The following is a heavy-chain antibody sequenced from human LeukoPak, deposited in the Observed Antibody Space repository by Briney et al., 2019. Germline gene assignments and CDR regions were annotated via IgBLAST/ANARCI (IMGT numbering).Heavy chain of an antibody. CDR1: GLTFSSYG. V-gene: IGHV3-30*18. Sequence: GGSLRLSCAASGLTFSSYGMHWVRQAPGKGLEWVAVISYDGSNKYYADSVKGRFTISRDNSKITLYLQMNSLRAEDTAVYYCAKSQGSLVIDAFDIWGQGTMVTVSS. J-gene: IGHJ3*02. CDR2: ISYDGSNK. D-gene: IGHD3-9*01. CDR3: AKSQGSLVIDAFDI.